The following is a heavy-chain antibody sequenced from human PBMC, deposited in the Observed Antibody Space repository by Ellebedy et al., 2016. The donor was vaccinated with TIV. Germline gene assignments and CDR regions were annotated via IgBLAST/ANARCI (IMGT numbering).Heavy chain of an antibody. J-gene: IGHJ6*02. CDR1: GYTFTGYY. CDR3: ARVRATHYYYGMDV. CDR2: INPNSGGT. V-gene: IGHV1-2*04. D-gene: IGHD5-12*01. Sequence: ASVKVSXXASGYTFTGYYMHWVRQAPGQGLEWMGWINPNSGGTNYAQKFQGWVTMTRDTSISTAYMELSRLRSDDTAVYYCARVRATHYYYGMDVWGQGTTVTVSS.